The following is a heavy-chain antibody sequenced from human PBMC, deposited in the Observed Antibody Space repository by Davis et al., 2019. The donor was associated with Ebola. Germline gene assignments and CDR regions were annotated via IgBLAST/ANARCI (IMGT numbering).Heavy chain of an antibody. CDR1: GGSFSGYY. D-gene: IGHD5-18*01. J-gene: IGHJ6*02. CDR2: INHSGST. CDR3: ARGRTVDTAMVTGFYYGMDV. Sequence: MPSETLSLTCAVYGGSFSGYYWSWIRQPPGKGLEWIGEINHSGSTNYNPSLKSRVTISVDTSKNQFSLKLGSVTAADTAVYYCARGRTVDTAMVTGFYYGMDVWGQGTTVTVSS. V-gene: IGHV4-34*01.